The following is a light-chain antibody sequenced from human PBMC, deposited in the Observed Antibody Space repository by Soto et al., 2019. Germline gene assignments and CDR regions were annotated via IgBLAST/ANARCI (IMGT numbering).Light chain of an antibody. CDR2: DIF. J-gene: IGKJ3*01. Sequence: ESVLTQSPGARSSSPVGGGTLSCRASQIVSSSLAWYEQKPGQAPRLLIYDIFKTPTGTPARFSGSASAPDFTPTMSRLAPEAFAVYYRQQRSKCPFTFGPGTRVDIK. CDR1: QIVSSS. CDR3: QQRSKCPFT. V-gene: IGKV3-11*01.